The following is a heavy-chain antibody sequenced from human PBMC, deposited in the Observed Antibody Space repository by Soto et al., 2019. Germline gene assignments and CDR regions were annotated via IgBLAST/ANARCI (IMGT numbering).Heavy chain of an antibody. D-gene: IGHD3-3*01. V-gene: IGHV4-59*11. Sequence: SETLSLTCTVSGGSISGHYWSWIRQPPGKGLQYIGYISYSGSTNYNPPLKSRVTISVDTSNNQFSLRLSSVTAADTAAYYCARDVGLQHDTGYYDFWSGKNNWFDPWGQGILVTVSS. J-gene: IGHJ5*02. CDR2: ISYSGST. CDR1: GGSISGHY. CDR3: ARDVGLQHDTGYYDFWSGKNNWFDP.